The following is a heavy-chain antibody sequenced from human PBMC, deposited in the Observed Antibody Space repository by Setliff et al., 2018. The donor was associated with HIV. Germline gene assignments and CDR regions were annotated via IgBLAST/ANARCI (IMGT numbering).Heavy chain of an antibody. V-gene: IGHV1-2*04. Sequence: ASVKVSCKASGYTFTGYYMHWVRQAPGQGLEWMGWINPNSGGTNYAQKFQGWVTMTRDTSISTAYIELSRLRSDDTAVYYCARAPYGSGNRPDYWGQGTLVTVSS. D-gene: IGHD3-10*01. CDR1: GYTFTGYY. J-gene: IGHJ4*02. CDR3: ARAPYGSGNRPDY. CDR2: INPNSGGT.